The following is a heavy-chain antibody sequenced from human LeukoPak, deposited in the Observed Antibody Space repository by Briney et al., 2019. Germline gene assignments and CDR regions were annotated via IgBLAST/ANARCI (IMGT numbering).Heavy chain of an antibody. CDR3: AKERSYGPLFDY. J-gene: IGHJ4*02. CDR2: ISYDGSNK. V-gene: IGHV3-30*18. CDR1: GFTFTSYG. Sequence: GGSLRLSCAASGFTFTSYGMHWVRQAPGKGLEWVAVISYDGSNKYYADSVKGRFTISRDDSKNTLYLQMNSLRAEDTAVYYCAKERSYGPLFDYWGQGTLVTVSS. D-gene: IGHD5-18*01.